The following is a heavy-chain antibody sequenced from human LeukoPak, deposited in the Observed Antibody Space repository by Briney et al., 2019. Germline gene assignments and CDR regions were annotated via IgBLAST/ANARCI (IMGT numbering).Heavy chain of an antibody. CDR2: INPNSGGT. V-gene: IGHV1-2*02. D-gene: IGHD3-10*01. Sequence: ASVKVSCKASGYTFTGYYMHWVRQAPGQGLEWMGWINPNSGGTNYAQKFQGRVTMTRDTSISTAYMELSRLRSDDTAVYYCARTTRGASPIYYYYYGMDVWGQGTTVTVSS. CDR3: ARTTRGASPIYYYYYGMDV. CDR1: GYTFTGYY. J-gene: IGHJ6*02.